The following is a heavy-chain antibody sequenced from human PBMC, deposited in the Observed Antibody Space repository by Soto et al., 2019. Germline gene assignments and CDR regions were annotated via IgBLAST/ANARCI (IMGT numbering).Heavy chain of an antibody. CDR3: ANYPTTVTSDY. D-gene: IGHD4-17*01. Sequence: PSETLSLTCTVSGGYFSSGIYYWSCIRQPPGKGLEWIGYIYYSGSTNYNPSLKSRVTISVDTSKNQFSLKLSSVTAADTAVYYCANYPTTVTSDYWGQGTLVTVSS. CDR1: GGYFSSGIYY. V-gene: IGHV4-61*01. CDR2: IYYSGST. J-gene: IGHJ4*02.